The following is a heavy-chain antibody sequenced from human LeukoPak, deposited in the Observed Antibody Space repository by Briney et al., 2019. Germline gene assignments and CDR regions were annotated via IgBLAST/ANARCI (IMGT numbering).Heavy chain of an antibody. J-gene: IGHJ2*01. CDR2: INPNSGGT. D-gene: IGHD2-21*02. Sequence: ASVKVSCKASGYTFTGYYMHWVRQAHGQGLEWMGRINPNSGGTNYAQKFQGRVTMTRDTSISTAYMELRRLRSDDTAVYYCARQNEHIVVVTATHYWYFDLWGRGTLVTVSS. CDR1: GYTFTGYY. CDR3: ARQNEHIVVVTATHYWYFDL. V-gene: IGHV1-2*06.